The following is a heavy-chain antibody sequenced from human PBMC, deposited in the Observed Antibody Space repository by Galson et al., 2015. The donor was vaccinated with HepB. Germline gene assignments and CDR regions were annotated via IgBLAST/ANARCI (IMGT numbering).Heavy chain of an antibody. J-gene: IGHJ5*02. CDR2: INPNSGGT. D-gene: IGHD3-10*01. CDR1: GDTFTGYY. V-gene: IGHV1-2*06. CDR3: ARVSGFGELTQYSGFDP. Sequence: SVKVSCKASGDTFTGYYMHWVRQAPGQGLEWMGRINPNSGGTNYAQKFQGRVTMTRDTSISTAYVERSSLRSDDTAVYYCARVSGFGELTQYSGFDPWGPWTLVTASS.